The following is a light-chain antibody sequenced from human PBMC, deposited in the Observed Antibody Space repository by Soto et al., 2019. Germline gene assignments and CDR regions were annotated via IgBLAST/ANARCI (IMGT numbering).Light chain of an antibody. J-gene: IGKJ4*01. Sequence: DIQMTQSPSSLSASVGDRVTITCRASQSITTYLNWYRQKPGKAPKLLIYAASSLQSGVPSRFSGSGSETEFTLTISSLQPDDFATYYCQQYNHYSGLTFGGGTKVDIK. V-gene: IGKV1-39*01. CDR2: AAS. CDR1: QSITTY. CDR3: QQYNHYSGLT.